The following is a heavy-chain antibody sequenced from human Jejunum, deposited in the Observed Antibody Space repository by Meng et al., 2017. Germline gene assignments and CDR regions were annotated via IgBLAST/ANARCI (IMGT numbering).Heavy chain of an antibody. J-gene: IGHJ4*02. CDR3: ARTRYHNGDYYYEFGY. CDR1: NYSISSGYY. V-gene: IGHV4-38-2*01. D-gene: IGHD3-22*01. Sequence: SETLSLTCVVSNYSISSGYYWGWIRQSPGKGLEWIGRIFHSGTTDYNPSLKSRVTISVDTSKTQFSLRLTSVTAADTAVYYCARTRYHNGDYYYEFGYWGQGTLVTVSS. CDR2: IFHSGTT.